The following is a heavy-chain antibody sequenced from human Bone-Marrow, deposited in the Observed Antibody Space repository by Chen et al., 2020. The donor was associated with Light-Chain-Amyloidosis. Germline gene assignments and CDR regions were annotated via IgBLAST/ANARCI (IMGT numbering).Heavy chain of an antibody. D-gene: IGHD5-12*01. CDR3: SREFTGYDDY. CDR1: GFTFRTSW. J-gene: IGHJ4*02. CDR2: INPDGTRV. V-gene: IGHV3-74*03. Sequence: DVQLLESGGGLVQPGGSLRLSCAASGFTFRTSWMHWVRQAPGKGLVWFSRINPDGTRVEYADSVRGRFTISRDDAKSTVYLQMNSLRAEDTAVYYCSREFTGYDDYWGQGTLVTVSS.